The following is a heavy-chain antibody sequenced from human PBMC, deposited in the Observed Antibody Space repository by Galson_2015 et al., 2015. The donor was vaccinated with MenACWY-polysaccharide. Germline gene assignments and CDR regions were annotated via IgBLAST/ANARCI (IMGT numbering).Heavy chain of an antibody. D-gene: IGHD6-19*01. CDR1: GFTFSSYA. V-gene: IGHV3-23*01. CDR3: AKGRGSGWHQYGMDV. CDR2: ISGSGGST. Sequence: SLRLSCAASGFTFSSYAMSWVRQAPGKGLEWVSAISGSGGSTYYADSVKGRFAISRDNSKNTLYLQMNSLRAEDTAVYYCAKGRGSGWHQYGMDVWGQGTTVTVSS. J-gene: IGHJ6*02.